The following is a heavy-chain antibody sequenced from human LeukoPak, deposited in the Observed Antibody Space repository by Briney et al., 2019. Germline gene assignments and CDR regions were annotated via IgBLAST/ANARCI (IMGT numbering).Heavy chain of an antibody. J-gene: IGHJ6*02. CDR1: GFTFSGYA. V-gene: IGHV3-23*01. CDR2: ICGSGGST. Sequence: PGGSLRLSCAASGFTFSGYAMSWVREAPGEGLEWVSAICGSGGSTYYADSVKGRFTISRDNSKNTLYLQMNSLRAEDTAVYYCAKLPNYYYYGMDVWGQGTTVTVSS. CDR3: AKLPNYYYYGMDV.